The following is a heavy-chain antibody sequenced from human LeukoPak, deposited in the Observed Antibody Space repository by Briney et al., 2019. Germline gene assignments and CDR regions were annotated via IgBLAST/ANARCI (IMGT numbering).Heavy chain of an antibody. CDR3: ASQDIYCSGGSCYFQH. Sequence: SETLSLTCTVSDGSIRNYYWSWIRQSAGKGLEWIGRIYTSGSTNYNPSLKSRVTMSVDTSKNQFSLKLSSVTAADTAVYYCASQDIYCSGGSCYFQHWGQGTLVTVSS. CDR2: IYTSGST. V-gene: IGHV4-4*07. D-gene: IGHD2-15*01. J-gene: IGHJ1*01. CDR1: DGSIRNYY.